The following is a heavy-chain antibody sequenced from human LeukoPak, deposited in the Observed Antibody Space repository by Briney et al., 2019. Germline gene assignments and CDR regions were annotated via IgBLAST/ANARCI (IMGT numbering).Heavy chain of an antibody. V-gene: IGHV3-7*01. CDR2: ISQDGREK. CDR1: GFIFSTFW. J-gene: IGHJ4*02. D-gene: IGHD1-20*01. Sequence: GGSLRLSCAASGFIFSTFWMSWIRQAPGKGLEWVAHISQDGREKYYVDSVKGRFTISRDNAKNSLYLEMSSLSAEDTAVYYCVRWGVGITGIPENSWGQGTLVTVSS. CDR3: VRWGVGITGIPENS.